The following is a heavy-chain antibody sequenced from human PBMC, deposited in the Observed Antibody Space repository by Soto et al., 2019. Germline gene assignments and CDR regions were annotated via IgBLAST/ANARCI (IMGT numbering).Heavy chain of an antibody. CDR1: GYTFSGYY. CDR2: INPNSGGT. D-gene: IGHD2-8*01. V-gene: IGHV1-2*02. Sequence: GSSVKVSCKASGYTFSGYYIHWLRQAPGQGLEWMGWINPNSGGTNYAQKFQGRVTVTRDTPTSTAYMELSRLTSDDTAVYYCARSLTEGYCTITGCGTRPLYGMDVWSQGTTVTVSS. CDR3: ARSLTEGYCTITGCGTRPLYGMDV. J-gene: IGHJ6*02.